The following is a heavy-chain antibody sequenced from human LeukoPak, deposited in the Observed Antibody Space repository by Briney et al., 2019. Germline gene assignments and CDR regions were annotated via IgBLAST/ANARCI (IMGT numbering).Heavy chain of an antibody. J-gene: IGHJ4*02. D-gene: IGHD3-3*01. CDR3: AKHGTYYDFWSGQYYFDY. V-gene: IGHV3-23*01. CDR2: ISGSGDST. CDR1: GFTFSSHA. Sequence: GGSLRLSCAASGFTFSSHAMSWVRQAPGKGLEWVSGISGSGDSTNYADSVKGRLTISRDNSRNTLYLQMNSLRAEDTAVYYCAKHGTYYDFWSGQYYFDYWGQGTLVTVSS.